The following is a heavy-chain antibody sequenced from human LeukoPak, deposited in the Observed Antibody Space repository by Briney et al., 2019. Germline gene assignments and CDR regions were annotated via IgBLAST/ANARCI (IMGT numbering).Heavy chain of an antibody. CDR2: IYAGGST. D-gene: IGHD3-10*01. Sequence: GGSLRLSCAASGFTVSSNYMSWVSQAPGKGMGWVSLIYAGGSTYYADAVKGRFTTSRHNSKNTLHLQMNSLRVEDTAVYYCATAGSSELLWDYAMDVWGQGTTVTVSS. V-gene: IGHV3-53*04. CDR1: GFTVSSNY. CDR3: ATAGSSELLWDYAMDV. J-gene: IGHJ6*02.